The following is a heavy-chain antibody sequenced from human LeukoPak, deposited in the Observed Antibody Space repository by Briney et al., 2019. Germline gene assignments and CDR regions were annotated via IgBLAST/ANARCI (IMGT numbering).Heavy chain of an antibody. D-gene: IGHD4-17*01. J-gene: IGHJ4*02. CDR2: VHYSGTA. V-gene: IGHV4-59*01. Sequence: SGTLSLTCTVSDGAITNYDWRWVRQPPGKGLGFIWHVHYSGTANYNPSLRSRVTISIDTSKKHFFLKLKSVTAADTAVYYCARGYGDFRVEGRYFHSWGQGTLVTVSS. CDR1: DGAITNYD. CDR3: ARGYGDFRVEGRYFHS.